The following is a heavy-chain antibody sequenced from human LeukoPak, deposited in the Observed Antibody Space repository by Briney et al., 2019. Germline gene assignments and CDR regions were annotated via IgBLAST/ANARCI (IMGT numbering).Heavy chain of an antibody. CDR1: GGTFSSYT. CDR3: ASRGTTGTTGVDY. V-gene: IGHV1-69*02. J-gene: IGHJ4*02. Sequence: SVKVSCKASGGTFSSYTISWVRQAPGQGLEWMGRIIPILGIANYAQKFLGRVTITADKSTSTAYMELSSLRSEDTAVYYCASRGTTGTTGVDYWGQGTLVTVSS. CDR2: IIPILGIA. D-gene: IGHD1-1*01.